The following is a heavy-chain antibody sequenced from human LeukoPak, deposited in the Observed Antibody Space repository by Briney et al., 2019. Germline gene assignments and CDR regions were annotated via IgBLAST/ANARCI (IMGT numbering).Heavy chain of an antibody. Sequence: GGSLRLSCAASGFTFSSYEMNWVRQAPGKGLEWVSFISISGSTIYYAGSVKGRFTISRDNAKNSLYLQMNSLRAEDTAVYYCARTVAGLPLDAFDIWGQGTMVTVSS. CDR1: GFTFSSYE. CDR2: ISISGSTI. J-gene: IGHJ3*02. V-gene: IGHV3-48*03. CDR3: ARTVAGLPLDAFDI. D-gene: IGHD6-19*01.